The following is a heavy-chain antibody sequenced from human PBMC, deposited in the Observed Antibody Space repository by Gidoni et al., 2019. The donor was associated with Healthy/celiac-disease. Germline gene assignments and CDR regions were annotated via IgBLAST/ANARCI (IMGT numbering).Heavy chain of an antibody. Sequence: QVQLQESCPGLGKPSETLSLTCTVSGGSISSYYWSWIRQPPGKGLEWIGYIYYSGSTNYNTSIKSRVTISVDTSKNQFSLKLSSVTAADTAVYYCARESVAAAGTYFDYWGQGTLVTVSS. J-gene: IGHJ4*02. V-gene: IGHV4-59*01. CDR2: IYYSGST. D-gene: IGHD6-13*01. CDR3: ARESVAAAGTYFDY. CDR1: GGSISSYY.